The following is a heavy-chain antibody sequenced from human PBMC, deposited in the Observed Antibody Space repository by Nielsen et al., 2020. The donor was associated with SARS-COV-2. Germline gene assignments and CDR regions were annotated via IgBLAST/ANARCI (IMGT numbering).Heavy chain of an antibody. D-gene: IGHD1-26*01. CDR1: GFIVSSNY. CDR3: AREGVGATRYFDY. V-gene: IGHV3-53*01. J-gene: IGHJ4*02. CDR2: MYSDGST. Sequence: GGSLRLSCAASGFIVSSNYMSWVRQAPGKGLEWVAVMYSDGSTNYAESVKGRITIYRDNSKNSMYLQMNSLRAKDTAVYYCAREGVGATRYFDYWGQGTLVTVSS.